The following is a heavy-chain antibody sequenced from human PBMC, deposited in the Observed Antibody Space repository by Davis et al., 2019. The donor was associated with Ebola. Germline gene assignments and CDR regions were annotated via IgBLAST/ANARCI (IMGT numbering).Heavy chain of an antibody. D-gene: IGHD1-26*01. Sequence: MPSETLSLTCTVSGGSVSGYQWAWIRQPPGKGLDYVGYIFNSGTAIYNSALKSRVTISLDKSSKQFSLKLNSVTAADTAIYFCARDQMGSLDYWGQGTLVTVSS. V-gene: IGHV4-59*02. CDR1: GGSVSGYQ. CDR3: ARDQMGSLDY. J-gene: IGHJ4*02. CDR2: IFNSGTA.